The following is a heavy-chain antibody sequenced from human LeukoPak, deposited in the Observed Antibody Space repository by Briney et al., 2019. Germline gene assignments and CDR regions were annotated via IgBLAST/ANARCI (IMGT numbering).Heavy chain of an antibody. D-gene: IGHD6-19*01. CDR3: ATLRSGWYGR. CDR2: IYYSGST. CDR1: GGSISSSSYY. J-gene: IGHJ4*02. V-gene: IGHV4-39*07. Sequence: PSETLSLTCTVSGGSISSSSYYWGWIRQPPGKGLEWIGSIYYSGSTYYNPSLKSRVTISVDTSKNQFSLKLSSVTAADTAVYYCATLRSGWYGRWGQGTLVTVSS.